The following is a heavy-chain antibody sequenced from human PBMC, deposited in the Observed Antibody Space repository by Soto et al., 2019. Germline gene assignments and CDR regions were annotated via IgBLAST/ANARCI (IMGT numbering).Heavy chain of an antibody. J-gene: IGHJ4*02. D-gene: IGHD6-13*01. CDR1: GFTFNNYA. Sequence: GGSLRLSCVASGFTFNNYAMSWVRQAPGKGLEWVSRISDSGSSTYHADSVKGRFTISRDNSKNTLYLQMNSLRAEDTAVYYCARNWYNSSWYQFDYWGQGTLVTVSS. CDR2: ISDSGSST. CDR3: ARNWYNSSWYQFDY. V-gene: IGHV3-23*01.